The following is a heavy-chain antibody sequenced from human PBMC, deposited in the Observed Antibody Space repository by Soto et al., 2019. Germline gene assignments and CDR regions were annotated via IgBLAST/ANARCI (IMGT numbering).Heavy chain of an antibody. Sequence: QLQLQESGPGLVKPSETLSLTCSVSGGSISSTRYYWGWIRQSPGKGLEWIGTIYYGGNTYYNPSLKSRVTISVDTSKNQFSLNLNSVTAADTAVYYCATHEYGDLTLCQWGQGTLVTVSS. V-gene: IGHV4-39*01. CDR3: ATHEYGDLTLCQ. CDR1: GGSISSTRYY. J-gene: IGHJ4*02. CDR2: IYYGGNT. D-gene: IGHD4-17*01.